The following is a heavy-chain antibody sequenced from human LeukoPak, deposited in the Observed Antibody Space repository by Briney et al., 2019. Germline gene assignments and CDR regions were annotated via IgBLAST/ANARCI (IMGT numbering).Heavy chain of an antibody. CDR1: GFPFNTYT. D-gene: IGHD2-15*01. J-gene: IGHJ1*01. Sequence: GGSLRLSCAASGFPFNTYTMNWVRQAPGQGLEWVSSISNDNNYIYYAESVKGRFTISRDYAKSSLFLQMNSLRVEDSAVYYCAKGGSHFQHWGQGTLVTVSS. V-gene: IGHV3-21*06. CDR3: AKGGSHFQH. CDR2: ISNDNNYI.